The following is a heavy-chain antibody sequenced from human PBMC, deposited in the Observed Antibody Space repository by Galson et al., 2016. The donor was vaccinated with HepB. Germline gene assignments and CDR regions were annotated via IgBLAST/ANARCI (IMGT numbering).Heavy chain of an antibody. CDR2: IKSKGDGETT. CDR3: TTSVGANEFDY. V-gene: IGHV3-15*07. D-gene: IGHD1-26*01. J-gene: IGHJ4*02. Sequence: SLRLSCAGSGFTFSHAWLNWVRQAPGKGLEWVGRIKSKGDGETTDYAAPVKGRFTVSRDDSKNTLYQQMNSLKTEDTAVYHCTTSVGANEFDYWGRGTLVTVSS. CDR1: GFTFSHAW.